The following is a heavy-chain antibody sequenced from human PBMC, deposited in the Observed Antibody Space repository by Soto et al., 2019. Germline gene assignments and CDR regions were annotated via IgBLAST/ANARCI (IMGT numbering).Heavy chain of an antibody. D-gene: IGHD4-17*01. CDR1: EFTFSDYW. CDR3: ARGGEVTNVFFY. Sequence: GGSLRLSCTASEFTFSDYWMHWVRQAPGKGLVWVPRINYDGRSITYAGSVKGRFTISRDNAKNTVYLQMDSLRAEDTSVYYCARGGEVTNVFFYSGQGTLVTVSS. V-gene: IGHV3-74*01. CDR2: INYDGRSI. J-gene: IGHJ4*02.